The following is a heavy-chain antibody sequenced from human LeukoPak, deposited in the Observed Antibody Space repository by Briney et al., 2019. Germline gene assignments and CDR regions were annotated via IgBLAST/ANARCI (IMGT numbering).Heavy chain of an antibody. V-gene: IGHV3-30*02. Sequence: GASLRLSCAASGFTFSGYGMHWVRQAPGKGLEWVAFIRYDATNKHYADSVKGRFTISRDNSKNTLYLQMNGLRDEDTAMYYCAKDQSVFYDSSGYLGYWGQGTLVTVSS. D-gene: IGHD3-22*01. CDR2: IRYDATNK. J-gene: IGHJ4*02. CDR3: AKDQSVFYDSSGYLGY. CDR1: GFTFSGYG.